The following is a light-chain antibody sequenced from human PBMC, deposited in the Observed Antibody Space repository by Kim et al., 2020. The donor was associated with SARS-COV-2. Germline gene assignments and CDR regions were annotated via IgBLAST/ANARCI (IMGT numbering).Light chain of an antibody. CDR3: SSYAGSNTFV. V-gene: IGLV2-8*01. CDR1: SSDVFSYNY. Sequence: QSALTQPPSASGSPGQSVTISCTGTSSDVFSYNYVSWYQQHPGKAPNLMIYEVNKRPSGVPDRFSGSKSGNTASLTDSGLQAEDEADYYCSSYAGSNTFVFGTGTKVTVL. CDR2: EVN. J-gene: IGLJ1*01.